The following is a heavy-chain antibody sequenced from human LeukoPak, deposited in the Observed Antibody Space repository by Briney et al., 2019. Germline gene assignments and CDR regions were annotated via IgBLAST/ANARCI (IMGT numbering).Heavy chain of an antibody. CDR2: ISSSSSYI. D-gene: IGHD6-19*01. V-gene: IGHV3-21*01. J-gene: IGHJ4*02. Sequence: GGSLRLSCAASGFTFSSYSMNWVRQASGKGLEWVSSISSSSSYIYYADSVKGRFTISRDNAKNSLYLQMNSLRAEDTAVYYCARSPSEIAVADYWGQGTLVTVSS. CDR3: ARSPSEIAVADY. CDR1: GFTFSSYS.